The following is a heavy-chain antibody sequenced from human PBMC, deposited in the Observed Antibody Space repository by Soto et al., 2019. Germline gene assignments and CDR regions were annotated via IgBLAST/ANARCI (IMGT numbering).Heavy chain of an antibody. CDR1: GFTFSSYW. D-gene: IGHD1-26*01. CDR2: IKQDGSEK. V-gene: IGHV3-7*01. J-gene: IGHJ5*02. CDR3: ARYGVGGGWFDP. Sequence: GGSLRLSFAASGFTFSSYWMGWFRQAPGKGLEWVANIKQDGSEKYYVDSVKGRFTISRDNAKNSLYLQMNSLRAEDTAVYYCARYGVGGGWFDPWGQGTLVTVSS.